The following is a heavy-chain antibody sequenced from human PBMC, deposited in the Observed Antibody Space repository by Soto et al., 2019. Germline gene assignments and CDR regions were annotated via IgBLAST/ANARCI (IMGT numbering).Heavy chain of an antibody. D-gene: IGHD2-21*02. CDR2: INPNSGGT. V-gene: IGHV1-2*04. Sequence: ASVKVSCKASGYTFTSYAMHWVRQAPGQGLEWMGWINPNSGGTNYAQKFQGWVTMTRDTSISTAYMELSRLRSDDTAVYYCARAHCGGDCYSGVDYWGQGTLVTVSS. CDR1: GYTFTSYA. CDR3: ARAHCGGDCYSGVDY. J-gene: IGHJ4*02.